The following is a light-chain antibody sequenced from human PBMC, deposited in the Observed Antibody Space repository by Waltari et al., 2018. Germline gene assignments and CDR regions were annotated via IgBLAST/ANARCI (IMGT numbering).Light chain of an antibody. CDR3: SSYSSSSTLYV. J-gene: IGLJ1*01. Sequence: QSALTQPASVSGSPGQSITIFCAGTSSDVGGYDYVSWYQQHPGKAPERIIYDVSNRPSGVSDRFSGSKSGNTASLTISGLQADDEADYYCSSYSSSSTLYVFGTGTKVTV. CDR2: DVS. CDR1: SSDVGGYDY. V-gene: IGLV2-14*03.